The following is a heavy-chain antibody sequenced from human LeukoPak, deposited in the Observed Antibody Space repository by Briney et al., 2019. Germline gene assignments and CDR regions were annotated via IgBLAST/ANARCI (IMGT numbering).Heavy chain of an antibody. Sequence: PGGSLRLSCAASGFTFSDYYMSWIRQAPGKGLEWVSYISSSSSYTNYADSVKGRFTISRDNAKNSLYLQMNSLRAEDTAVYYCARSQVCSGWYGDYWGQGTLVTVSS. CDR2: ISSSSSYT. D-gene: IGHD6-19*01. CDR1: GFTFSDYY. V-gene: IGHV3-11*06. CDR3: ARSQVCSGWYGDY. J-gene: IGHJ4*02.